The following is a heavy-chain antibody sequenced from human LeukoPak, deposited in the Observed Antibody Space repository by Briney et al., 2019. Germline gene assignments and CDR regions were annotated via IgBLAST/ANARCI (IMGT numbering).Heavy chain of an antibody. CDR2: IYYSGST. V-gene: IGHV4-39*07. CDR1: GGSISSSSYY. CDR3: ARDTGFHMDV. J-gene: IGHJ6*03. D-gene: IGHD4-17*01. Sequence: SETLSLTCTVSGGSISSSSYYWGWIRQPPGKGLEWIGSIYYSGSTYYNPSLKSRVTISVVTSKNQFSLKLSSVTAADTAVYYCARDTGFHMDVWGKGTTVTVSS.